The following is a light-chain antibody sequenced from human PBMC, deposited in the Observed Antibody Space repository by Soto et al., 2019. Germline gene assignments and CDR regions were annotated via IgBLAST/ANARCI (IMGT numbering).Light chain of an antibody. Sequence: DIQMTQSPSTLSASVGDRVTITCRASQSISNWLAWCQQKPGEAPKPLIYKVSSLDSGFPSRFSGSGSGTEFTVTISSLQPDDFATYYCQQYNSYPDTFGQGTKLEIK. V-gene: IGKV1-5*03. CDR3: QQYNSYPDT. CDR2: KVS. CDR1: QSISNW. J-gene: IGKJ2*01.